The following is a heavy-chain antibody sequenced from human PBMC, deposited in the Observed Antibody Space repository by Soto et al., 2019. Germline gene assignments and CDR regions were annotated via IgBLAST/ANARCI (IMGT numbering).Heavy chain of an antibody. J-gene: IGHJ4*02. CDR3: AKPISVGPRQIQAFDH. CDR1: GFTFSSYA. D-gene: IGHD2-15*01. CDR2: ISGSGGST. V-gene: IGHV3-23*01. Sequence: GGSLRLSCAASGFTFSSYAMSWVRQAPGKGLEWVSAISGSGGSTYYADSVKGRFTISRDNSKNTLYLQMNSLRAEDTAVYYCAKPISVGPRQIQAFDHWGQGTLVTVSS.